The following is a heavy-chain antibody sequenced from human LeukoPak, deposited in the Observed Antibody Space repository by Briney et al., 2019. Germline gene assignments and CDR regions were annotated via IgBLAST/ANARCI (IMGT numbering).Heavy chain of an antibody. CDR1: GFTFTSFA. J-gene: IGHJ4*02. Sequence: GGSLRLSCAASGFTFTSFAMTWVRQAPGKGLELVSAISGSGGSTYYADSVKGRFTISRDNSKNTLYLQMNSLRAEDTAVYYCAKWGFLEWLLSMFDYWGQGTLVTVSS. CDR3: AKWGFLEWLLSMFDY. D-gene: IGHD3-3*01. V-gene: IGHV3-23*01. CDR2: ISGSGGST.